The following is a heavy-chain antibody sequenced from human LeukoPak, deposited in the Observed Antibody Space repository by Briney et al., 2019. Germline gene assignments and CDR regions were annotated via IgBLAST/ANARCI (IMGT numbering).Heavy chain of an antibody. CDR1: GGSISSYY. D-gene: IGHD3-10*01. CDR2: IYYSGST. J-gene: IGHJ4*02. Sequence: SETLSLTCTVSGGSISSYYWSWIRQPPGKGLEWIGYIYYSGSTYYNPSLKSRVTISVDTSKNQFSLKLSSVTAADTAVYYCARHVRGTYGSGSYWNYWGQGTLVTVSS. V-gene: IGHV4-59*08. CDR3: ARHVRGTYGSGSYWNY.